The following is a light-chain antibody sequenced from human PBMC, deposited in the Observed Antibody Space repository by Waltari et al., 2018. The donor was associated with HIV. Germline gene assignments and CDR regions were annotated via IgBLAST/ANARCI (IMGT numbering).Light chain of an antibody. Sequence: QSVLTQPPSVSAAPGQKVTISCSGSSSHIGSHYVSWYKQFPGTAPKRLIYDNDQRPSVIPDRFSGSKSGTSTTLGSSGLQTGDEADYYCGTWDNSLGAVLFGGGTKLTVL. V-gene: IGLV1-51*01. CDR2: DND. CDR1: SSHIGSHY. J-gene: IGLJ2*01. CDR3: GTWDNSLGAVL.